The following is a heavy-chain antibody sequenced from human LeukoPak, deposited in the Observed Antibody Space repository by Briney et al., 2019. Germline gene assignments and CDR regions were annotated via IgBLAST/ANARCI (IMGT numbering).Heavy chain of an antibody. V-gene: IGHV4-59*01. J-gene: IGHJ6*03. Sequence: PSETLSLTCTVSGGSISSYYWSWIRQPPGKGLEWIGYIYYIGSTNYNPSLKSRVTISVDTSKNQFSLKLSSVTAADTAVYYCARVNEYDDYYMDVWGKGTTVTVSS. CDR3: ARVNEYDDYYMDV. CDR2: IYYIGST. D-gene: IGHD2/OR15-2a*01. CDR1: GGSISSYY.